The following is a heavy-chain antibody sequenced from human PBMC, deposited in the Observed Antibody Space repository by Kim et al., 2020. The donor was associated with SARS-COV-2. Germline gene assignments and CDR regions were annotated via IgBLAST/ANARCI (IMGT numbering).Heavy chain of an antibody. V-gene: IGHV3-43*02. D-gene: IGHD3-22*01. CDR1: AFMFDAFA. CDR3: VKDLHSSSWGYYYYYGM. CDR2: ISRDGQET. J-gene: IGHJ6*01. Sequence: GGSLRLSCAASAFMFDAFAMHWVRQAPGKGLEWVALISRDGQETFYADSVEGRFTISRDHNKNSLYLQMNSLKTEDTALYYCVKDLHSSSWGYYYYYGM.